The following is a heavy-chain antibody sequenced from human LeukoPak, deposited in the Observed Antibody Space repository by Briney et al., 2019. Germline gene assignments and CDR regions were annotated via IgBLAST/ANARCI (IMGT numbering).Heavy chain of an antibody. Sequence: SETLSLTCTVSGGSISSSSYYWGWIRQPPGKGLEWIGSIYYSGSTYYNPSLKSRVTISVDTSKNQFSLKLSSVTAADTAVYYCARLSGLVDYWGQGTLVTVSS. D-gene: IGHD6-25*01. CDR2: IYYSGST. CDR3: ARLSGLVDY. J-gene: IGHJ4*02. V-gene: IGHV4-39*01. CDR1: GGSISSSSYY.